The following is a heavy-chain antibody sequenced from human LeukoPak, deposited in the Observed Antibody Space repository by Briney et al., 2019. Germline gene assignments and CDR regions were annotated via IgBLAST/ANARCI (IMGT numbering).Heavy chain of an antibody. CDR2: IKPDGSDK. CDR3: ASGSYFDD. CDR1: GFTFSNYW. Sequence: GGSLRLSCAASGFTFSNYWMSWVRQAPGKGLECVANIKPDGSDKYYLDSVKGRFTISRDNAKNSLYLQMNSLGAEDTAVYYCASGSYFDDWGQGTRVTVSS. D-gene: IGHD1-26*01. V-gene: IGHV3-7*01. J-gene: IGHJ4*02.